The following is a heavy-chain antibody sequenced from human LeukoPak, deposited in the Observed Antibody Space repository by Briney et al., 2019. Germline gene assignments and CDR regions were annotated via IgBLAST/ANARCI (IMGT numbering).Heavy chain of an antibody. J-gene: IGHJ4*02. D-gene: IGHD2-21*02. CDR1: GFSLSTSGVG. CDR3: ANSSVLGYCGGNCSDY. CDR2: IYWNDDK. Sequence: SGPTLVNPTQTLTLTCTFSGFSLSTSGVGVGWIRQPPGKALEWLALIYWNDDKRYIPSLKSRLTITKDTYKTQMVLTMTNMDPVDTATYYCANSSVLGYCGGNCSDYWGQGTLVTVSS. V-gene: IGHV2-5*01.